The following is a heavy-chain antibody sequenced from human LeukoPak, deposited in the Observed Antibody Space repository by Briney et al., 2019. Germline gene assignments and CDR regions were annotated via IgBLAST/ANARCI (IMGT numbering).Heavy chain of an antibody. D-gene: IGHD3-3*01. CDR1: GSSINNYY. J-gene: IGHJ4*02. Sequence: SETLSLTCVVSGSSINNYYWTWIRQSPGKGLEWIGNIFYSGSTNYSPSLKSRVTISLDTSKNQFSLRLTSVTAADTAVYYCARQEWKLLGWSGFDYWGQGIPVTVSS. CDR3: ARQEWKLLGWSGFDY. V-gene: IGHV4-59*08. CDR2: IFYSGST.